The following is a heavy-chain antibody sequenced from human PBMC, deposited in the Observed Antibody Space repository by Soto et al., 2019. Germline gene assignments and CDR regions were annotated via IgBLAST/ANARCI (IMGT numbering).Heavy chain of an antibody. V-gene: IGHV5-51*01. Sequence: GESLKISCKGSGYSLTSYWIGWVRQMPGKGLEWMGIIYPGDSDTRYSPSFQGQVTISADKSISTAYLQWSSLKASDTAMYYCARVVAATYYYDSSGYLLGAFDIWGQGTMVTVSS. D-gene: IGHD3-22*01. J-gene: IGHJ3*02. CDR2: IYPGDSDT. CDR3: ARVVAATYYYDSSGYLLGAFDI. CDR1: GYSLTSYW.